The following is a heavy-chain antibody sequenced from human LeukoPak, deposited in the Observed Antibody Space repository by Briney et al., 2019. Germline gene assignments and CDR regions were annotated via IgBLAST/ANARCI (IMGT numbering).Heavy chain of an antibody. D-gene: IGHD3-3*01. CDR3: ARHFGVVTFDY. Sequence: SQTLSLTCTVSGGSISNGNYYWTWIRQPPGKGLEWIGYIYHSGSTEYNPSLKRRVNISLDRSKNQFSLRLSSVTAADTAVYYCARHFGVVTFDYWGQGTLVTVSS. CDR2: IYHSGST. V-gene: IGHV4-30-2*01. CDR1: GGSISNGNYY. J-gene: IGHJ4*02.